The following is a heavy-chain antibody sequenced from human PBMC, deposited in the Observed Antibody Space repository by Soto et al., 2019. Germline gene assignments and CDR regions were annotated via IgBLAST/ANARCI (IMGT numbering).Heavy chain of an antibody. Sequence: QVKLVESGGDVVQPGRSLRLSCVASGFIFTNYAIQWVRQAPGKGLDWVAVVSRDGNTKFYADSVRGRFTISSDNSKNTVFLQINSLRPEDTALYYCARELTSGGELESWGQGTLVTVSP. D-gene: IGHD4-17*01. CDR3: ARELTSGGELES. CDR2: VSRDGNTK. CDR1: GFIFTNYA. J-gene: IGHJ4*02. V-gene: IGHV3-30-3*01.